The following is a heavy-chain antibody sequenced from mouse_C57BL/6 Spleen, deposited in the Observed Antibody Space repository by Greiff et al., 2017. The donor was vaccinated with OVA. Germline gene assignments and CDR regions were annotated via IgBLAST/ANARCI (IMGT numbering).Heavy chain of an antibody. CDR3: ARNGFITTVVAGDAMDY. CDR2: IDPNSGGT. CDR1: GYTFTSYW. J-gene: IGHJ4*01. Sequence: VQLQQPGAELVKPGASVKLSCKASGYTFTSYWMHWVKQRPGRGLEWIGRIDPNSGGTKYNEKFKSKATLTVDKPSSTAYMQLSSLTSEDSAVYDCARNGFITTVVAGDAMDYWGQGTSVTVSS. D-gene: IGHD1-1*01. V-gene: IGHV1-72*01.